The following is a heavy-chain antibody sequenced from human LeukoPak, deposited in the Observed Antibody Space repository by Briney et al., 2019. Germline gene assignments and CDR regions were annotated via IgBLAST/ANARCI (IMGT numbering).Heavy chain of an antibody. CDR2: MQYDGSLD. D-gene: IGHD3-16*01. V-gene: IGHV3-30*02. Sequence: GGSLRLSCTSSGLRLTIHGMHWVRQAPGKGLDWVAGMQYDGSLDHYADSVRGRFTISRDNSKNTAYLQMNSLRTEDTAVYFCAKDGASWAFDSWGQGTLVTVSS. J-gene: IGHJ4*02. CDR3: AKDGASWAFDS. CDR1: GLRLTIHG.